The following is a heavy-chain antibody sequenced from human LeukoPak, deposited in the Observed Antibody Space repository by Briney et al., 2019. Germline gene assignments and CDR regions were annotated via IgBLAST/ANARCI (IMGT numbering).Heavy chain of an antibody. CDR1: GGAFSGYY. D-gene: IGHD5/OR15-5a*01. J-gene: IGHJ5*02. Sequence: PSETLSLTCAVYGGAFSGYYWSWIRQPPGKGLEWIGEINHSGSTNYNPSLKSRVTISVDTSKNQFSLKLSSVTAADPAVYYCASVSPYWFDPWGQGTLVTVSS. CDR2: INHSGST. CDR3: ASVSPYWFDP. V-gene: IGHV4-34*01.